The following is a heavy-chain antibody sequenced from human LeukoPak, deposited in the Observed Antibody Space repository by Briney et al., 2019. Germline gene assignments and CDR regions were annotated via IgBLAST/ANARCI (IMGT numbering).Heavy chain of an antibody. CDR2: IKQDGSEK. V-gene: IGHV3-7*01. CDR3: ARHAPWISDRFDY. CDR1: GFTFSSYW. D-gene: IGHD5-12*01. J-gene: IGHJ4*02. Sequence: GGSLRLSCAASGFTFSSYWMSWVRQAPGKGLEWVANIKQDGSEKYYVDSVKGRFTISRDNAKNSLYLQMNSLRAEDTAVYYCARHAPWISDRFDYWGQGTLVTVSS.